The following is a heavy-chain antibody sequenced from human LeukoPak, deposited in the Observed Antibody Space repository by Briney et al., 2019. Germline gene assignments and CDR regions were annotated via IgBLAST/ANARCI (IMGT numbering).Heavy chain of an antibody. CDR2: IRYDGSAR. V-gene: IGHV3-30*02. Sequence: PGGSLRLSCAASGFTFSNYDMHWVRQSPGKGLEWVAFIRYDGSARTYADSVKGRFTIFRDNSHNIFYLQMNSLRAEDTAVYYCAANYGGHSFDYWGQGTLVTASS. J-gene: IGHJ4*02. CDR3: AANYGGHSFDY. CDR1: GFTFSNYD. D-gene: IGHD4-23*01.